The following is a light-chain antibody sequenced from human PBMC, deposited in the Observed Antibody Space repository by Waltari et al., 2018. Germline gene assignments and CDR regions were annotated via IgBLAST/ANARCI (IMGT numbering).Light chain of an antibody. CDR3: YSYAGSGTWV. CDR2: AGN. Sequence: QSALTQPASVSGSPGQSITISCTGTSSDVGTYNFSSWYQQNPGKAPKLMIYAGNKRPSGVSNRFSCSKAGNTASLTISGLQAEDEADYYCYSYAGSGTWVFGGGTKLTVL. CDR1: SSDVGTYNF. V-gene: IGLV2-23*01. J-gene: IGLJ3*02.